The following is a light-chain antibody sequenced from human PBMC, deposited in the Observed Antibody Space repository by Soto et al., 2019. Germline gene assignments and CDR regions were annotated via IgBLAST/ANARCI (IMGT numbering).Light chain of an antibody. J-gene: IGLJ2*01. Sequence: SSELSQPPSLSVSPGQTASITCSGDTLGDKSVSWFQQKPGQSPLLVIYQDKKRPSGIPERISGSNSGNAATLTISGTQAVDEADYFCQVWDSYTVVFGGGTKLTVL. CDR2: QDK. CDR3: QVWDSYTVV. V-gene: IGLV3-1*01. CDR1: TLGDKS.